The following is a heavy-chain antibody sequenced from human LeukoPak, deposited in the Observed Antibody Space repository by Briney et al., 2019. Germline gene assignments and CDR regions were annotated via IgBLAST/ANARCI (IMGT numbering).Heavy chain of an antibody. D-gene: IGHD3-9*01. J-gene: IGHJ5*02. CDR1: GATFSSYA. CDR2: IIPILGIA. CDR3: ASLYYDILTGYSRDNWFDP. V-gene: IGHV1-69*04. Sequence: SVKVSCKASGATFSSYAISRVRQAPGQGLEWMGRIIPILGIANYAQKFQGRVTITADKSTSTAYMELSSLRSEDTAVYYCASLYYDILTGYSRDNWFDPWGQGTLVTVSS.